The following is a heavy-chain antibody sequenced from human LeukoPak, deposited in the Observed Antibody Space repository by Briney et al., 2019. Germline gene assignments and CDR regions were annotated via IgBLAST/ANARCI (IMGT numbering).Heavy chain of an antibody. J-gene: IGHJ4*02. V-gene: IGHV4-39*01. CDR3: ARHENLFDY. CDR1: GGSISSGDYY. CDR2: IYYSGIT. Sequence: SETLSLTCTVSGGSISSGDYYWGWIRQPPGKGLEWIASIYYSGITYYNPSLKSRVTISVDTSKNQFSLKLSSVTAADTAVYYCARHENLFDYWGQGTLVTVSS.